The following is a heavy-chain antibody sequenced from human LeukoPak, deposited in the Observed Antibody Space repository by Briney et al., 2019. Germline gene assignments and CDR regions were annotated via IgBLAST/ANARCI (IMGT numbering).Heavy chain of an antibody. CDR2: ISGSGSTK. CDR1: GFTFSDYY. D-gene: IGHD6-13*01. CDR3: ARDKVGSSWPAGFDY. J-gene: IGHJ4*02. Sequence: PGGSLRLSCAASGFTFSDYYMSWIRQAPGKGLEWVSHISGSGSTKIYADSVKGRFTISRDNAENSLYLQVNSLRAEDTAVYYCARDKVGSSWPAGFDYWGQGTLVTVSS. V-gene: IGHV3-11*04.